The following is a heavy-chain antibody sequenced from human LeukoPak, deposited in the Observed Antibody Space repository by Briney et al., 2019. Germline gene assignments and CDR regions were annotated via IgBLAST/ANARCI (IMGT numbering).Heavy chain of an antibody. D-gene: IGHD3-9*01. Sequence: GGSLRLSCAASGFTFSSYEMNWVRQAPGKGLEWVSGISWNSGSIGYADSVKGRFTISRDNAKNSLYLQMNSLRAEDTAVYYCAKEVVLRYFDWSSRSYYFDYWGQGTLVTVSS. CDR3: AKEVVLRYFDWSSRSYYFDY. V-gene: IGHV3-9*01. CDR1: GFTFSSYE. J-gene: IGHJ4*02. CDR2: ISWNSGSI.